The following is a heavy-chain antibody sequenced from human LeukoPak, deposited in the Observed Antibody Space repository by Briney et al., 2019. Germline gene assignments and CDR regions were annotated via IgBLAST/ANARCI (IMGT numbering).Heavy chain of an antibody. CDR1: GFTFTTYW. CDR3: AKRTASYSSSWYLGYYFDY. J-gene: IGHJ4*02. V-gene: IGHV3-23*01. D-gene: IGHD6-13*01. Sequence: GGSLRLSCVGSGFTFTTYWMSGVRQAPGKGLEWVSPISGSGGSTYYADSVKGRFTISRDNSKNTLYLQMNSLRAEDTAVYYCAKRTASYSSSWYLGYYFDYWGQGTLVTVSS. CDR2: ISGSGGST.